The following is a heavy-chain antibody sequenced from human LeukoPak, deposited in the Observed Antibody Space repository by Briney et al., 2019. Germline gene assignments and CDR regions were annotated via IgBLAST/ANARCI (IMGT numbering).Heavy chain of an antibody. CDR2: ISAYNGNT. V-gene: IGHV1-18*01. Sequence: PGASVKVSCKASGYTFTSYGIGWVRQAPGQGLEWMGWISAYNGNTNYAQKLQGRVTMTTDTSTSTAYMGLRSLRSDDTAVYYCARERGSSSWDWFDPWGQGTLVTVSS. D-gene: IGHD6-13*01. CDR3: ARERGSSSWDWFDP. CDR1: GYTFTSYG. J-gene: IGHJ5*02.